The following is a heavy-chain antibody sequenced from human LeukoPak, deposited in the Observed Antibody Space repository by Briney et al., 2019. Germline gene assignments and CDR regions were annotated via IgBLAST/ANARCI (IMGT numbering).Heavy chain of an antibody. CDR3: ARDRRYYDSSGYSWFDP. V-gene: IGHV4-61*02. D-gene: IGHD3-22*01. Sequence: SQTLSLTCTVSGGSISSGSYYWSWIRQPAGKGLEWIGRIYTSGSTNYNPSLKSRVTISVDTSKNQFSLKLNAVTAADTAVYYCARDRRYYDSSGYSWFDPWAREPWSPSPQ. CDR1: GGSISSGSYY. CDR2: IYTSGST. J-gene: IGHJ5*02.